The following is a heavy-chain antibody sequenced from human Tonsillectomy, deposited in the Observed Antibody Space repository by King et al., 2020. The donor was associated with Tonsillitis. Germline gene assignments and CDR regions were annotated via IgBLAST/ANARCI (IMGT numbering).Heavy chain of an antibody. CDR3: ARGGLGSWFDP. Sequence: QLVQSGGGVVQPGRSLRLSCAASGFTFSSYAMHWVRQAPGKGLEWVAVISYDGSNKYYADSVKGRFTISRDNSKNTQYLQMNSLRAEDTAVYYCARGGLGSWFDPWGQGTLVTVSS. V-gene: IGHV3-30*04. J-gene: IGHJ5*02. CDR1: GFTFSSYA. CDR2: ISYDGSNK. D-gene: IGHD5/OR15-5a*01.